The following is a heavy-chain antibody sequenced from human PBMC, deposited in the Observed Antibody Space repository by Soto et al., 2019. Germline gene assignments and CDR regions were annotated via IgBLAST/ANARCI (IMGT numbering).Heavy chain of an antibody. V-gene: IGHV3-64*01. CDR3: QAEDGIRGLCTVSAFLLNRSSDL. Sequence: GKGLEYVSAISTNGVSTYYANSVKGRFTISRDNSKNTLYLQMGSLRAEDTAVFFFQAEDGIRGLCTVSAFLLNRSSDL. J-gene: IGHJ2*01. D-gene: IGHD2-15*01. CDR2: ISTNGVST.